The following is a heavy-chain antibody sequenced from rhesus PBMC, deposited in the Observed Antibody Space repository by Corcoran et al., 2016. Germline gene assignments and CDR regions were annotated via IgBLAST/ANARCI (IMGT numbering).Heavy chain of an antibody. V-gene: IGHV4-76*01. D-gene: IGHD4-23*01. CDR3: ARENTVKSFDY. Sequence: QVQLQESGPGVVRPSETLSLTCAVSGYSISSGFDWGWIRPPPGKGLEWIGYIYGSSGSTNYNPSLKNRVTISKDTSKNQFSLKLSSVTAADTAVYYCARENTVKSFDYWGQGVLVTVSS. CDR1: GYSISSGFD. J-gene: IGHJ4*01. CDR2: IYGSSGST.